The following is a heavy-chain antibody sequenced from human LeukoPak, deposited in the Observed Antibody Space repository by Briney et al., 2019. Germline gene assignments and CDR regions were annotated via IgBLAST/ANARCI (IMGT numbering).Heavy chain of an antibody. J-gene: IGHJ5*02. CDR2: IIPIFGTT. CDR3: ARQDVVRGVRPFYWFDP. CDR1: GGTFSSYA. Sequence: SVKVSCKASGGTFSSYAISWVRQAPGQGLEWMGGIIPIFGTTNYAQKFQDRVTISADKSTSTAYMKLSSLRSDDTAVYYCARQDVVRGVRPFYWFDPWGQGTLVIVSS. D-gene: IGHD3-10*01. V-gene: IGHV1-69*06.